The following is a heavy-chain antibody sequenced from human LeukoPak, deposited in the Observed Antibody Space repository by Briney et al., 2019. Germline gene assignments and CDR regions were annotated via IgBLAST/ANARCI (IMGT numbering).Heavy chain of an antibody. CDR1: GFTFSNAW. J-gene: IGHJ6*03. Sequence: GGSLRLSCTASGFTFSNAWRSWVRRAPGKGLEWVGRIKSKTDGGTTDYAAPVKGRFTISRDDSKNTLYLQMNSLKTEDTAVYYCTTLGAAYYYYYYMDVWGKGTTVTVSS. CDR3: TTLGAAYYYYYYMDV. D-gene: IGHD1-26*01. CDR2: IKSKTDGGTT. V-gene: IGHV3-15*01.